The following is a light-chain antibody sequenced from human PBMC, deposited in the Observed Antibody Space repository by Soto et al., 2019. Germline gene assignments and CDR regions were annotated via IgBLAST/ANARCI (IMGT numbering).Light chain of an antibody. CDR2: LTD. J-gene: IGLJ1*01. CDR3: AAWDGSLDGRFV. V-gene: IGLV1-47*02. CDR1: SSNIGTNY. Sequence: QSVLTQPPSASGTPGQRVTISCAGSSSNIGTNYVHWYQQLPGTAPKLLIYLTDQRPSGVPDRFSGSKSGTSASLAISGLRSEDEADYFCAAWDGSLDGRFVFGAGTKLTVL.